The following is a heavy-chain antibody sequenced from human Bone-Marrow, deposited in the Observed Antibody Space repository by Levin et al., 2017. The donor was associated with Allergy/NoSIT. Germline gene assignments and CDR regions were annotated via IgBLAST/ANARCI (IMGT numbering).Heavy chain of an antibody. V-gene: IGHV4-31*03. J-gene: IGHJ4*02. CDR1: GGSISSGGYY. CDR3: ARDSGYSSFFDY. Sequence: SETLSLTCTVSGGSISSGGYYWSWIRQHPGTGLEWIGYIYYSGSTYYNPSLKSRVTISVDTSKNQFSLKLSSVTAADTAVYYCARDSGYSSFFDYWGQGTLVTVSS. CDR2: IYYSGST. D-gene: IGHD5-12*01.